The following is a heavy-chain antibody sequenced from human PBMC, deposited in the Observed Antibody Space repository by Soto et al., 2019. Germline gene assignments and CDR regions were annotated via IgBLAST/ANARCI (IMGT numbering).Heavy chain of an antibody. V-gene: IGHV4-39*01. CDR1: GGSISSSSFH. CDR2: IYYSGST. CDR3: ARRERAAGTDWWFDP. Sequence: QLQLQESGPGLVKPSETLSLTCTVSGGSISSSSFHWGWIRQPPGKGLGWIGSIYYSGSTYNSPSLKSRVTISVDTSKSQFSLKLSSVTAADPAVYYWARRERAAGTDWWFDPWGQGTLVTVSS. D-gene: IGHD6-13*01. J-gene: IGHJ5*02.